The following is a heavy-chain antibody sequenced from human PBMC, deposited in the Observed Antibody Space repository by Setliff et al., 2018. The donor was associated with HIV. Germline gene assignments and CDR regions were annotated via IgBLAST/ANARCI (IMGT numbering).Heavy chain of an antibody. D-gene: IGHD6-6*01. Sequence: GGSLRLSCTASGFIFSSYWMSWVRQAPGKGLEWVASIKEGGSEKYYVASVKGRFTMSRDNAKNSLYLQMNSLRAEDTAVYYCAKDPEYSSSYYFFYMDVWGKGTTVTVSS. CDR2: IKEGGSEK. CDR1: GFIFSSYW. V-gene: IGHV3-7*01. J-gene: IGHJ6*03. CDR3: AKDPEYSSSYYFFYMDV.